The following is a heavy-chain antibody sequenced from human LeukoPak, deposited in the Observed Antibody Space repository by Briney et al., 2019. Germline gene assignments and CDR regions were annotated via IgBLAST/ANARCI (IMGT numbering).Heavy chain of an antibody. J-gene: IGHJ5*02. Sequence: ASVKVSCKASGYTFTSYYMHWVRQAPGQGLEWMGIINPSGGSTSYAQKFQGRVTMTRDTSTSTVYMELSSLRSEDTAVYYCAREYVWRFGESKVGYNWFDPWGQGTLVTVSS. V-gene: IGHV1-46*01. D-gene: IGHD3-10*01. CDR1: GYTFTSYY. CDR3: AREYVWRFGESKVGYNWFDP. CDR2: INPSGGST.